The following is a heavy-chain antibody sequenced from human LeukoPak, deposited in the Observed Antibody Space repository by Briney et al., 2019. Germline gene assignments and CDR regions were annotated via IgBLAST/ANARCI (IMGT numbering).Heavy chain of an antibody. D-gene: IGHD3-22*01. CDR2: ITGSGGNT. Sequence: PGGSLRLSCVASGFTFNSHALSWVRQAPGKGLEWVSTITGSGGNTFYADSVKGRFTISRDTSENTLYLQMSSLRAEDTALYYCAKIPTYFYDSSDSYFWGQGTLVTVSS. CDR3: AKIPTYFYDSSDSYF. J-gene: IGHJ4*02. CDR1: GFTFNSHA. V-gene: IGHV3-23*01.